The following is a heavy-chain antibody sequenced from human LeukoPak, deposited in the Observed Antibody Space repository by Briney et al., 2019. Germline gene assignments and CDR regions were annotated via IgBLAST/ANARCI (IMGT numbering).Heavy chain of an antibody. CDR1: GFTFSSYA. CDR3: ARDYYGDSISYFDY. CDR2: ISYDGSNK. J-gene: IGHJ4*02. V-gene: IGHV3-30*04. D-gene: IGHD4-17*01. Sequence: PGRSLRLSCAASGFTFSSYAMHWVRQAPGKGLEGVAVISYDGSNKYYADSVKGRFTISRDNSKNTLYLQMNSLRAEDTAVYYCARDYYGDSISYFDYWGQGTLVTVSS.